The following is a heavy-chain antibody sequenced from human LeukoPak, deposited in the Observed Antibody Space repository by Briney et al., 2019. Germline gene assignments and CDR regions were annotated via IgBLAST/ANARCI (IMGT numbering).Heavy chain of an antibody. J-gene: IGHJ4*02. D-gene: IGHD6-6*01. Sequence: PGGSLRLSCAASGFTFSSYAMSWVRQAPGKGLEWVSAIIGSGGSTYYADSVKGRFTISRDNSKNTLYLQMNSLRAEDTAVYYCAKDKEAYSSSSSSEGFDYWGQGTLVTVSS. CDR2: IIGSGGST. CDR3: AKDKEAYSSSSSSEGFDY. V-gene: IGHV3-23*01. CDR1: GFTFSSYA.